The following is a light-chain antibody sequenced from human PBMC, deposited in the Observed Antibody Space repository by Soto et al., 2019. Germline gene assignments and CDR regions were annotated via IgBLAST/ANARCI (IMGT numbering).Light chain of an antibody. CDR1: SSDVGGYNY. CDR3: SSYAGSNNLL. J-gene: IGLJ2*01. V-gene: IGLV2-8*01. CDR2: EVS. Sequence: QSALTQPPSASGSPGQSVTISCTGTSSDVGGYNYVSWYHQHPGKAPKLMIYEVSKRPSGVPDRFSGSKSGNTASLTVSGLQAEDEGDYYCSSYAGSNNLLFGGGSTVTVL.